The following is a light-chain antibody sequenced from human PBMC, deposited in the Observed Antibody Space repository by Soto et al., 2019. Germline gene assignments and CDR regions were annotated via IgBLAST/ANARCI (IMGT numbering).Light chain of an antibody. Sequence: EVVMTQSPATLSVSPGERATLSCRASQTVSRNLAWYQQRPGQAPRLLIYDVFTRAAGIPARFSGSGSETEFTLTIRSLQSEDFAVYYCQPYNNWPSFGQGTRLEIQ. CDR3: QPYNNWPS. CDR2: DVF. CDR1: QTVSRN. V-gene: IGKV3-15*01. J-gene: IGKJ5*01.